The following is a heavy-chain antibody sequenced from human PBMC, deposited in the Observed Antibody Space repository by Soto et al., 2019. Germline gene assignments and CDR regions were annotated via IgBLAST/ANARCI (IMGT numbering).Heavy chain of an antibody. CDR1: GYTFTGYY. Sequence: ASVKVSCKASGYTFTGYYMHWVRQAPGQGLEWMGWINPNSGGTNYAQKIQGWVNMTRDTSISTAYMELSRLRSDDTAVYYCARDLQQLVLGYWGQGTLVTVSS. CDR2: INPNSGGT. D-gene: IGHD6-13*01. CDR3: ARDLQQLVLGY. J-gene: IGHJ4*02. V-gene: IGHV1-2*04.